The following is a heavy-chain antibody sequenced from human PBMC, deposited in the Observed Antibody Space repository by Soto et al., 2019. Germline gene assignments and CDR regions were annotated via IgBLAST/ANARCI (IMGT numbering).Heavy chain of an antibody. CDR2: IYWNDDK. Sequence: QITLKESGPTLVKPTQTLTLTCTFSGFSLSTSGVGVGWIRQPPGKALEWLALIYWNDDKCYSPSLKSRRSITKDTSKIQVVLTMTNMDPVDTAPYYCALRSPFAVAGTSFDYWGQGTLVTVSS. CDR1: GFSLSTSGVG. CDR3: ALRSPFAVAGTSFDY. J-gene: IGHJ4*02. V-gene: IGHV2-5*01. D-gene: IGHD6-19*01.